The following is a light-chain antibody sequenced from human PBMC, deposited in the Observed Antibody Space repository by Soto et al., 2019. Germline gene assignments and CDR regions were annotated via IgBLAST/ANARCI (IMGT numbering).Light chain of an antibody. CDR1: QDINNY. Sequence: IQMTQSPSSLSAWVLDGGAITFQASQDINNYVNWYQPKSGTAPKFLIYDASDLQTGVPSRFSGSGSGTDFTFAISSLQPEDIATYYCQQAKSFPLVFGGGTKVDIK. J-gene: IGKJ4*01. CDR2: DAS. V-gene: IGKV1-33*01. CDR3: QQAKSFPLV.